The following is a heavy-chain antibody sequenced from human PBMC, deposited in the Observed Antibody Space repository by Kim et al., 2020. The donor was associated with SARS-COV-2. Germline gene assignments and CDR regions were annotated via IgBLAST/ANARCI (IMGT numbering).Heavy chain of an antibody. Sequence: SVKVSCKASGGTFSSYAISWVRQAPGQGLEWMGGIIPIFGTANYAQKFQGRVTITADESTSTAYMELSSLRSEDTAVYYCARDWVYYYDSSGYYRDAFDIWGQGTMVTVSS. CDR1: GGTFSSYA. CDR2: IIPIFGTA. D-gene: IGHD3-22*01. J-gene: IGHJ3*02. V-gene: IGHV1-69*13. CDR3: ARDWVYYYDSSGYYRDAFDI.